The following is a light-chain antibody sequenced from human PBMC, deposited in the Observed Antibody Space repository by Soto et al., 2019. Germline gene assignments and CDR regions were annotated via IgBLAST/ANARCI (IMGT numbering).Light chain of an antibody. CDR1: QSVLYSSNNKNN. J-gene: IGKJ2*01. V-gene: IGKV4-1*01. Sequence: DIVMTQSPDSLAVSLGERATTNCKSSQSVLYSSNNKNNLAWYQQKPGQPPKLLIYWASTRESGVPDRFSGSGSGTDFTLTISSLQAEDVAVYYCQQYYSTLSYTFGQGTKLEIK. CDR3: QQYYSTLSYT. CDR2: WAS.